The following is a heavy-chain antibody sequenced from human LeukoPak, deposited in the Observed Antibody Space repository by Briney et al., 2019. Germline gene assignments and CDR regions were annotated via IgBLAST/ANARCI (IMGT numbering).Heavy chain of an antibody. CDR3: AVAATWDPQYDY. CDR1: GFTFSSYA. V-gene: IGHV3-30*04. CDR2: ISYDGSSK. Sequence: GGSLRLSCAASGFTFSSYAMHWVRQAPGKRLEWVAVISYDGSSKYYADSVKGRFTISRDNSKNTLYLQMNSLRAEDTAVYYCAVAATWDPQYDYWGQGTLVTVSS. D-gene: IGHD2-15*01. J-gene: IGHJ4*02.